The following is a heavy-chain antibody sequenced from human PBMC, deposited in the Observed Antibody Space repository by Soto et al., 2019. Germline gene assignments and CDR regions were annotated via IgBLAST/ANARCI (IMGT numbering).Heavy chain of an antibody. Sequence: QVQLQESGPGLVKPSETLSLTCTVSGGSISSYYWSWIRQPPGKGLEWIGYIYYSGSTNYNPSLKSRVTISVDTSKNQFSLKRSSVTASDTAVYYCATSIAARHYYYYYMDVWGKGTTVTVSS. D-gene: IGHD6-6*01. CDR3: ATSIAARHYYYYYMDV. CDR2: IYYSGST. CDR1: GGSISSYY. V-gene: IGHV4-59*01. J-gene: IGHJ6*03.